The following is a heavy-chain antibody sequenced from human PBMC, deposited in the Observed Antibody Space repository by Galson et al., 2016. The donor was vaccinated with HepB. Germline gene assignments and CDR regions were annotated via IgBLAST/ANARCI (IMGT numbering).Heavy chain of an antibody. J-gene: IGHJ4*02. D-gene: IGHD6-13*01. CDR3: TRDGRDDPLKSANCWYPRDN. Sequence: SVKVSCKASGYTFSTYAMHWVRQAPGQRPEWMGWINGGNGDTKYSQKFHGRVVITRDTFASTAYMELTGLRSEDTAVYFCTRDGRDDPLKSANCWYPRDNWGQGTLVTVSS. V-gene: IGHV1-3*01. CDR2: INGGNGDT. CDR1: GYTFSTYA.